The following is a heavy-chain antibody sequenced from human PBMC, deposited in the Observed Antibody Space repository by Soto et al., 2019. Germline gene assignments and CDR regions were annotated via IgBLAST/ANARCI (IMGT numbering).Heavy chain of an antibody. CDR2: IGGRGDST. Sequence: VQLLESGGGLVQPGGSLRLSCAASGFTFSSYAMSWVRQAPGKGLEWVSAIGGRGDSTYYADSVKGRFTISRDNSRDTLYLQINSLRAEDTAVYYCAKDLIYGYNSGRPFYYWGQGTLVTVSS. V-gene: IGHV3-23*01. J-gene: IGHJ4*02. CDR1: GFTFSSYA. D-gene: IGHD6-19*01. CDR3: AKDLIYGYNSGRPFYY.